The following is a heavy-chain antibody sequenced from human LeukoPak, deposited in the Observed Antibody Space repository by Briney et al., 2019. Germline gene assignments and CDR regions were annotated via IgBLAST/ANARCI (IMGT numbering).Heavy chain of an antibody. Sequence: SVKVSCKASGGTFSSYAYSWVRQPPGPGNGWMGGMITIIGTGNYAQKFQGRVTITTDESTSTAYMELSSQRSEDTAVYYYVRTIWTGYPRYWFDPSGQGTLVTV. J-gene: IGHJ5*02. V-gene: IGHV1-69*05. CDR3: VRTIWTGYPRYWFDP. CDR1: GGTFSSYA. D-gene: IGHD3/OR15-3a*01. CDR2: MITIIGTG.